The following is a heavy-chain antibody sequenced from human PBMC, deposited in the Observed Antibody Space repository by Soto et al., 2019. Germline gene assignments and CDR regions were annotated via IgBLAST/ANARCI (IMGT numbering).Heavy chain of an antibody. CDR2: INHSGST. J-gene: IGHJ5*02. D-gene: IGHD2-2*01. CDR1: GGSFSGYY. Sequence: SETLSLTCAVYGGSFSGYYWSWIRQPPGKGLEWIGEINHSGSTNYNPSLKSRVTISVDTSKNQFSLKLSSVTAADTAVYYCARAARAVVVPAAGEFDPWGQGTLVTVSS. V-gene: IGHV4-34*01. CDR3: ARAARAVVVPAAGEFDP.